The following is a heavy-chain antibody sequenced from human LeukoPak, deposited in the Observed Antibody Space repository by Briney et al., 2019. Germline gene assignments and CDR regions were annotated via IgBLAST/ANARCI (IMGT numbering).Heavy chain of an antibody. D-gene: IGHD2-15*01. CDR3: ARAYCSGGSCYSGPGSYFDY. Sequence: SVKVSCKASGGTFSSYAISWVRQAPGQGLEWMGRTIPILGIANYAQKFQGRVTITADKSTSTAYMELSSLRSEDTAVYHCARAYCSGGSCYSGPGSYFDYWGQGTLVTVSS. J-gene: IGHJ4*02. V-gene: IGHV1-69*04. CDR1: GGTFSSYA. CDR2: TIPILGIA.